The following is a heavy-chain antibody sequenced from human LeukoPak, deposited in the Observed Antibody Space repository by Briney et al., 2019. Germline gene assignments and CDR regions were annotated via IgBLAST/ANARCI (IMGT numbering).Heavy chain of an antibody. CDR2: IKEDGSVK. CDR3: ATEGTDGRVSFGWFDS. CDR1: GFTLSDYW. V-gene: IGHV3-7*01. Sequence: PGGSLRLSCVASGFTLSDYWMTWVRQAPGKGMEWVANIKEDGSVKYYVDSVKGRFTISRDNAKNSLYLQLNSLRVEDTAVYYCATEGTDGRVSFGWFDSWGKGTLVTVSS. D-gene: IGHD3/OR15-3a*01. J-gene: IGHJ5*01.